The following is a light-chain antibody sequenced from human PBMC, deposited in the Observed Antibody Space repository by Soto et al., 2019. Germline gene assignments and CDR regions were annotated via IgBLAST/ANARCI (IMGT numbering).Light chain of an antibody. Sequence: DIRITQSPGSLSACLLDIVTIPCRASQSISSYLNCYQQKPGKAPKLLICAASSVQSGVPSRFSGSGSGTDFTLTISSLQPEDFANYYWQQGYSTLTFGGGTKVDI. CDR3: QQGYSTLT. CDR1: QSISSY. CDR2: AAS. J-gene: IGKJ4*01. V-gene: IGKV1-39*01.